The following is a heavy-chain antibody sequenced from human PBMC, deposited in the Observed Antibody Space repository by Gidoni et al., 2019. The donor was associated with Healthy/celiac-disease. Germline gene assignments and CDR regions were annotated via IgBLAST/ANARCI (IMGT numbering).Heavy chain of an antibody. Sequence: QVQLVQSGAEVQKPGASVKVSCKASGYTFTSYGSSWVRQAPGQGLEWMGWISAYNGNTNYAQKRQGRVTMTTDTSTSTAYMELRSLRSDDTAVYYCARDMGYCSSTSCHGIFDYWGQGTLVTVSS. CDR2: ISAYNGNT. CDR1: GYTFTSYG. V-gene: IGHV1-18*01. D-gene: IGHD2-2*01. CDR3: ARDMGYCSSTSCHGIFDY. J-gene: IGHJ4*02.